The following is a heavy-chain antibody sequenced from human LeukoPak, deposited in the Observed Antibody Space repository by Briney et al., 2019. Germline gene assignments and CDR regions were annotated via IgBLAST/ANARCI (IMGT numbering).Heavy chain of an antibody. V-gene: IGHV3-30*02. CDR2: IRYDESYK. CDR3: ARANYYDSSGYLTSFDY. D-gene: IGHD3-22*01. Sequence: GGSLRLSCAASGFTFSGYGMHWVRQAPGKGLEWVAFIRYDESYKYYADSVKGRFTISRDNSKNTLYLQMNSLRAEDTAVYYCARANYYDSSGYLTSFDYWGQGTLVTVSS. J-gene: IGHJ4*02. CDR1: GFTFSGYG.